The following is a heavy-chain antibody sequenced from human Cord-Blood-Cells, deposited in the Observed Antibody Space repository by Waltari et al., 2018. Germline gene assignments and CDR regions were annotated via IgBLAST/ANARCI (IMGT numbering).Heavy chain of an antibody. Sequence: QVQLVESGGGVVQPGRSLGRPCSASGVPFSSYAMSRGLPDPGKGLEWVAVISYDGSNKYYADSVKGRFTISRDNSKNTLYLQMNSLRAEDTAVYYCATHRGGAVAAEYFQHWGQGTLVTVSS. V-gene: IGHV3-30*04. CDR1: GVPFSSYA. CDR3: ATHRGGAVAAEYFQH. J-gene: IGHJ1*01. D-gene: IGHD6-19*01. CDR2: ISYDGSNK.